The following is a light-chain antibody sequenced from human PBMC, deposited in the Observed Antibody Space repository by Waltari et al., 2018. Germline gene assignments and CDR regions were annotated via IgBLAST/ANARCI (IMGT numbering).Light chain of an antibody. CDR1: SRDFGSYNF. J-gene: IGLJ2*01. V-gene: IGLV2-23*02. Sequence: QSALTQPASVSGSPGQSITISRTGTSRDFGSYNFVSWYQQHPDKAPKLIIYKVSERPSGVSNRFSGSKSDNTASLTISGLQAEDEAHYYCCSYTDGNTLVFGGGTKLTVL. CDR2: KVS. CDR3: CSYTDGNTLV.